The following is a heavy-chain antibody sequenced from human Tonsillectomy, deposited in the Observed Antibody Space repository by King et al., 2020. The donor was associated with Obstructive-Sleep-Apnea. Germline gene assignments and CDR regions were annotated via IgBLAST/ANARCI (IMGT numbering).Heavy chain of an antibody. CDR1: GGSISSSSYY. D-gene: IGHD3-10*01. J-gene: IGHJ4*02. CDR2: IYYSGTT. CDR3: ARSGSGSYYTFDY. Sequence: QLQESGPGLVKPSETLSLTCTVSGGSISSSSYYWGWIRQPPGKGLEWIGSIYYSGTTYYNPSLKSRVTISVDTSKNQFSLKLSSVTAADTAVYYCARSGSGSYYTFDYWGQGTLVTVSS. V-gene: IGHV4-39*07.